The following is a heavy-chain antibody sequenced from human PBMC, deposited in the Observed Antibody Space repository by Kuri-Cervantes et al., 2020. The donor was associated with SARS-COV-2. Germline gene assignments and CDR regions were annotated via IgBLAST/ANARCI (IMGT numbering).Heavy chain of an antibody. CDR3: ARVMSTSSIAARPRPYYFDY. CDR2: IYYSGST. Sequence: SETLSLTSTVAGGSVSSVSYYWSWIRQPPGKGLEWFGYIYYSGSTNYNPSLKSRVTISVDTSKHQFSLKLSSVTAADTAVYYCARVMSTSSIAARPRPYYFDYWGQGTLVTVSS. D-gene: IGHD6-6*01. CDR1: GGSVSSVSYY. J-gene: IGHJ4*02. V-gene: IGHV4-61*01.